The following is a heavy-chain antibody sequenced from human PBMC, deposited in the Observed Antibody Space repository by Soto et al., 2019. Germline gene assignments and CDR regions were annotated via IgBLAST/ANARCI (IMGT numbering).Heavy chain of an antibody. CDR3: ARWWSGSRQGFDP. V-gene: IGHV4-31*03. Sequence: QVQLQESGPGLVKPSQTLSLTCTVSGGSISSGDYYWSWIRQHPGKGLEWIGYIYYSGSTYYNPPXXXRXXISVDTSKNQFSLKLSSVTAADTAVYYCARWWSGSRQGFDPWGQGTLVTVSS. J-gene: IGHJ5*02. D-gene: IGHD3-3*01. CDR2: IYYSGST. CDR1: GGSISSGDYY.